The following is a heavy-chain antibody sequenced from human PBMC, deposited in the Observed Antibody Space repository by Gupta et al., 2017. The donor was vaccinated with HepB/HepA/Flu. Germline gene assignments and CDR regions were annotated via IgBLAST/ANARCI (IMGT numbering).Heavy chain of an antibody. D-gene: IGHD3-16*01. CDR3: AKTDGAVDYLNS. CDR2: ISPSGATI. Sequence: QVRLEESGGDLVRPGGSLRLSCAASGFRFSDYHMNWIRQAPGKGLEWVSYISPSGATIYYADSVKGRFTISRDNARNSLDLQMNSLTAEDTALYYCAKTDGAVDYLNSWGQGTLVTVSS. CDR1: GFRFSDYH. V-gene: IGHV3-11*01. J-gene: IGHJ5*02.